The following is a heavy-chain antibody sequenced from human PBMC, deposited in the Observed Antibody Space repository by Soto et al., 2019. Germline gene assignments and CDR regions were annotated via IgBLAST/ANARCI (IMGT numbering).Heavy chain of an antibody. V-gene: IGHV4-31*03. CDR3: ARANYGQWLAD. J-gene: IGHJ4*02. CDR1: GCSISSGRSY. D-gene: IGHD6-19*01. CDR2: ISHSGST. Sequence: PSETLSLTCTVSGCSISSGRSYWTWILQHPGKGLEWIGYISHSGSTYYNPSLKSRITISADTSKNQFSLKLSSVTAADTAVYYGARANYGQWLADWGQGTRVTVAS.